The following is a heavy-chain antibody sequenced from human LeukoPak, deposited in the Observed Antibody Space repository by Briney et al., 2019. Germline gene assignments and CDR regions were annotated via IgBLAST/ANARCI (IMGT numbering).Heavy chain of an antibody. Sequence: KPSETLSLTCTVSDYSISSGYYWGRIRQPPGKGLEWIGSIYHTGSTYYNPSLKSRVTISVDTSKNQFSLKLSSVTAADTAVYYCVRSGYDSSGYPRTHDYWGQGTLVTVSS. CDR3: VRSGYDSSGYPRTHDY. CDR1: DYSISSGYY. CDR2: IYHTGST. V-gene: IGHV4-38-2*02. D-gene: IGHD3-22*01. J-gene: IGHJ4*02.